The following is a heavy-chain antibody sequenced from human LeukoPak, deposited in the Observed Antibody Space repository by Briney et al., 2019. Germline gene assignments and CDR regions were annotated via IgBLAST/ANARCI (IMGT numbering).Heavy chain of an antibody. CDR1: GFTFSSYS. D-gene: IGHD3-22*01. CDR3: ARGGAYYYDSSGYSGGKDY. V-gene: IGHV3-21*01. CDR2: ISSSSSYI. Sequence: GGSLRLSCAASGFTFSSYSMNWVRQAPGKGLEWVSSISSSSSYIYYADSVKGRFTISRDNAKNSLYLQMNSLRAEDTAVYYCARGGAYYYDSSGYSGGKDYWGQGTLVTVSS. J-gene: IGHJ4*02.